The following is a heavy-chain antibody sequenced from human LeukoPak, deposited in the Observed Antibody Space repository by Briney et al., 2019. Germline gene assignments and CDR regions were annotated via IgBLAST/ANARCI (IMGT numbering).Heavy chain of an antibody. Sequence: SQTLSLTCTVSGGSISSGDYYWSWIRQPPGKGLEWIGYIYYSGSTYYNPSLKSRVTISVDTSKNQFSLKLSSVTAADTAVYYCARESKRVRGVIIRAFDIWGQGTMVTVSS. D-gene: IGHD3-10*01. CDR3: ARESKRVRGVIIRAFDI. CDR2: IYYSGST. CDR1: GGSISSGDYY. V-gene: IGHV4-30-4*01. J-gene: IGHJ3*02.